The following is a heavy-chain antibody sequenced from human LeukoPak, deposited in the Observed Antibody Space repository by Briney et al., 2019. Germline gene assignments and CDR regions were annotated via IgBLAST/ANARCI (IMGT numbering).Heavy chain of an antibody. Sequence: SETLSLTCTVSGGSISSSSYYWGWIRQPPGKGLEWIGSIYYSGSTYYNPSLKSRVTISVDTSKDQFSLKLSSVTAADTAVYYCASVSSGYSSGRQFDYWGQGTLVTVSS. CDR3: ASVSSGYSSGRQFDY. D-gene: IGHD6-19*01. CDR1: GGSISSSSYY. J-gene: IGHJ4*02. V-gene: IGHV4-39*01. CDR2: IYYSGST.